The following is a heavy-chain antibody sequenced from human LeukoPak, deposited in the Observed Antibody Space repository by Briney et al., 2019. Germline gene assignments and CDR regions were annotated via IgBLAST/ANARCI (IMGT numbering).Heavy chain of an antibody. V-gene: IGHV5-10-1*01. Sequence: GESLKISCKGSGYRFTSYWINWVRQMPGKGLEWMGGIDPSDSYTNYSPSFQGHVTISADKSINTAYLQWSSLKASDTAMYYCARVGYCTSSNCYEEFDHWGQGTLVTVSS. CDR3: ARVGYCTSSNCYEEFDH. J-gene: IGHJ4*02. CDR1: GYRFTSYW. D-gene: IGHD2-2*01. CDR2: IDPSDSYT.